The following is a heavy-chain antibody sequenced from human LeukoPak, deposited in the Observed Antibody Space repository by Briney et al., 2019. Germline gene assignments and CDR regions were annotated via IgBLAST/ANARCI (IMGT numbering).Heavy chain of an antibody. CDR2: ISWNSGSI. Sequence: PGGSLRLSCAASGFTSDDYAMHWVRQAPEKGLEWVSGISWNSGSIGYADSVKGRFTISRDNAKNSLYLQMNSLRAEDTALYYCAKDPRDVAVAGPFDYWGQGTLVTVSS. CDR3: AKDPRDVAVAGPFDY. V-gene: IGHV3-9*02. J-gene: IGHJ4*02. D-gene: IGHD6-19*01. CDR1: GFTSDDYA.